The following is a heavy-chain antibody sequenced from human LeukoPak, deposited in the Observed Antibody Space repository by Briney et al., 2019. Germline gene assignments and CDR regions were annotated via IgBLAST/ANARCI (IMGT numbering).Heavy chain of an antibody. J-gene: IGHJ4*02. V-gene: IGHV3-11*03. Sequence: GGSLRLSCAASGFTFSDYHMSWIRQAPGKGLEWVSYISSSSDYTNYAGSVKGRFTISRDNAKNSLYLQMNSLTSDDTAVYYCARHGSGSSFDYWGQGTLVTVSS. CDR1: GFTFSDYH. D-gene: IGHD5-12*01. CDR3: ARHGSGSSFDY. CDR2: ISSSSDYT.